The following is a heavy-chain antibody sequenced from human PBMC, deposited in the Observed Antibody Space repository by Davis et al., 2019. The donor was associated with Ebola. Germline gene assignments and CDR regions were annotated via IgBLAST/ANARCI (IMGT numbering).Heavy chain of an antibody. V-gene: IGHV3-7*03. CDR3: ARGSSGY. Sequence: GESLKISCVASGFTFPVYWMSWVRQVPGKGLEWVANIKQDGSEKYYVDSVKGRFTISRDNAKNSLYLQMNSLRAEDTAVYYCARGSSGYWGQGTLVTVSS. CDR2: IKQDGSEK. CDR1: GFTFPVYW. J-gene: IGHJ4*02. D-gene: IGHD3-10*01.